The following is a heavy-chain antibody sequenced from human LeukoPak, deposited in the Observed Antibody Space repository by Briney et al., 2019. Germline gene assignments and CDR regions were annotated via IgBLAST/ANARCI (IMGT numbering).Heavy chain of an antibody. Sequence: GSLRLSCAASGFTFSSYWMNWVRQAPGKGLEWVANIKQDGSEKYYVDSVKGRFTTSRDNAKNSLYLQMNSLRAEDTAVYYCARDPTPYYGSGSPADYWGQGTLVTVSS. J-gene: IGHJ4*02. D-gene: IGHD3-10*01. CDR1: GFTFSSYW. CDR3: ARDPTPYYGSGSPADY. V-gene: IGHV3-7*03. CDR2: IKQDGSEK.